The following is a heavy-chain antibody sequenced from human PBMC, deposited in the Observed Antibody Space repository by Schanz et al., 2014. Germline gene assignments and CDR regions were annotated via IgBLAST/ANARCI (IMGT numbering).Heavy chain of an antibody. V-gene: IGHV3-30-3*01. CDR1: YA. CDR3: SRDIIQMTLGGVPHF. Sequence: YAMHWVRQAPGKGLEWVALISYDGTRKFYADSVKGRFTVSRDNYMNTLYLQKTSQSLYDLAACHCSRDIIQMTLGGVPHFWAEGTL. D-gene: IGHD2-8*02. J-gene: IGHJ4*02. CDR2: ISYDGTRK.